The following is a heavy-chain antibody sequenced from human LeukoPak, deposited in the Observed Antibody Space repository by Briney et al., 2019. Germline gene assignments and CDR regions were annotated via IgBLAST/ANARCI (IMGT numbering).Heavy chain of an antibody. CDR1: GYTFTRYG. J-gene: IGHJ3*02. CDR3: ASDPRHDWGVTYRLDAFDI. CDR2: FSAYNGNT. V-gene: IGHV1-18*01. Sequence: ASVKVSRKASGYTFTRYGISWVRQAPGQGREWMGWFSAYNGNTNYAQKLQGRVTMTTDTFTSTAYMELRSLRSDDTTVYYCASDPRHDWGVTYRLDAFDIWGQGTTVTVSS. D-gene: IGHD7-27*01.